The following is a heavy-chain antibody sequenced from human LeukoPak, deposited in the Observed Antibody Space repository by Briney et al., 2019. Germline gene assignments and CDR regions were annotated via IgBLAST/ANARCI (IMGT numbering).Heavy chain of an antibody. J-gene: IGHJ6*02. V-gene: IGHV4-39*07. CDR3: ARDTPPRTSQNSSGWWEYYYYYYGMDV. Sequence: SQTLSLTCTVSGGSISSGGYYWGWIRQPPGKGLEWIGSIYHSGSTYYNPSLKSRVTISVDTSKNQFSLKLSSATAADTAVYYCARDTPPRTSQNSSGWWEYYYYYYGMDVWGQGTTVTISS. D-gene: IGHD6-19*01. CDR1: GGSISSGGYY. CDR2: IYHSGST.